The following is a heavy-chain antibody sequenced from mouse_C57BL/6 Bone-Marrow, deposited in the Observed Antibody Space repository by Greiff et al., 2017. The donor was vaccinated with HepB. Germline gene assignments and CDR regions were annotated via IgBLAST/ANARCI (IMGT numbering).Heavy chain of an antibody. V-gene: IGHV5-17*01. CDR2: ISSGSSTI. CDR3: ASPYYYGSSWFAY. J-gene: IGHJ3*01. Sequence: EVKLMESGGGLVKPGGSLKLSCAASGFTFCDYGMHWVRQAPEKGLEWVAYISSGSSTIYYADTVKGRFTISRDNAKNTLFLQMTSLRSEDTAMYYGASPYYYGSSWFAYWGQGTLVTVSA. D-gene: IGHD1-1*01. CDR1: GFTFCDYG.